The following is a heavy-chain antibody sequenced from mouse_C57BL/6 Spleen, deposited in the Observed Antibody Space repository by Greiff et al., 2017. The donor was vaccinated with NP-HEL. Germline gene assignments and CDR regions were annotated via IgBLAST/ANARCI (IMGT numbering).Heavy chain of an antibody. CDR2: IYPGSGST. Sequence: QVQLQQPGAELVKPGASVKMSCKASGYTFTSYWITWVKQRPGQGLEWIGDIYPGSGSTNYNEKFKSKATLTVDTSSSTAYMQLSSLTSEDSAVYYCAREVITTAYFDYWGKGTTLTVSS. V-gene: IGHV1-55*01. D-gene: IGHD1-1*01. CDR1: GYTFTSYW. J-gene: IGHJ2*01. CDR3: AREVITTAYFDY.